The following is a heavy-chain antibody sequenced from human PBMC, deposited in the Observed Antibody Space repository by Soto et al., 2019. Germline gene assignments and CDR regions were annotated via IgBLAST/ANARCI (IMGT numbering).Heavy chain of an antibody. D-gene: IGHD2-15*01. CDR1: GYSFTSYD. V-gene: IGHV1-8*01. Sequence: QVQMVQSGAEVKKPGASVKVSCRASGYSFTSYDVNWVRQATGQGLEWMGWMNPTSGNTAFAQKFQGRVTMTRATPISTVSIELSGLISEDTAVSYCARYPETTYCITGRCSNDAVDIWGQGKVVTVSS. J-gene: IGHJ3*02. CDR3: ARYPETTYCITGRCSNDAVDI. CDR2: MNPTSGNT.